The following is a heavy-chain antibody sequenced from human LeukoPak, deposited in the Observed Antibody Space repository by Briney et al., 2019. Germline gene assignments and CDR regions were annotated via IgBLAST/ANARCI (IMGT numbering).Heavy chain of an antibody. CDR3: VVTMMEMDAFDI. D-gene: IGHD3-22*01. V-gene: IGHV4-38-2*02. J-gene: IGHJ3*02. Sequence: PSETLALTCTVSGFSISSGYYWGWIRQPPGKGLEWIGSIYHSGSTYYNPSLKSRVTISVDTSKNQFSLKLSSVTAADTAVYYCVVTMMEMDAFDIWGQGTMVTVSS. CDR2: IYHSGST. CDR1: GFSISSGYY.